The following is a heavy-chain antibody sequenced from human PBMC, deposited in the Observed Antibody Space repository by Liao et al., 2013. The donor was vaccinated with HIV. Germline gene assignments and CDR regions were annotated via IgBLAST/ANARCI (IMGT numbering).Heavy chain of an antibody. CDR2: INHSGST. V-gene: IGHV4-34*01. CDR1: GGSFSAYY. Sequence: QVQLQQWGAGLLKPSETLSLTCAVYGGSFSAYYWSWIRQPPGKGLEWIGEINHSGSTNYNPSLKSRITISVDTSKNQFSLKLSSVTAADTAVYYCARGRGVAVAGTYFDYWGQGTLVTVSS. D-gene: IGHD6-19*01. J-gene: IGHJ4*02. CDR3: ARGRGVAVAGTYFDY.